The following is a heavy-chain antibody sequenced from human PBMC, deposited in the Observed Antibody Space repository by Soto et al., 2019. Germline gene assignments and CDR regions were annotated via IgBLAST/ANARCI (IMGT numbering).Heavy chain of an antibody. CDR2: ISSTNSTK. V-gene: IGHV3-48*02. Sequence: GGSLRLSCAASGFTFSGYNMNWVRQAPGKGLEWVSYISSTNSTKYYADSVKGRFTISRDNPKNSLYLQMNSLRDEDTAVYYCARERRTLYGMDVWGQGTTVTVSS. CDR1: GFTFSGYN. CDR3: ARERRTLYGMDV. J-gene: IGHJ6*02.